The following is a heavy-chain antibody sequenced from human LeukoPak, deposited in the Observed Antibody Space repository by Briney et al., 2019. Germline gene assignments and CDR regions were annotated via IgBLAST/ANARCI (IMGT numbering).Heavy chain of an antibody. V-gene: IGHV3-74*01. Sequence: PGGSLRLSCAVSGFTFSIYWMHWVRQAPGKGLVWVSRINSDGSSTSYADFVKGRFAISRDNAKNTLYLQMNSLRAEDTAVYYCARDASFKPDYWGQGTLVTVSS. CDR1: GFTFSIYW. J-gene: IGHJ4*02. CDR2: INSDGSST. CDR3: ARDASFKPDY.